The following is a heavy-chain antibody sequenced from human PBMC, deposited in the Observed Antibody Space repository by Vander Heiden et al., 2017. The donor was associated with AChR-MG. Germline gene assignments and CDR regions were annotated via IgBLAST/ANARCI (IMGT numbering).Heavy chain of an antibody. CDR2: ISYDGSNK. Sequence: QVQLVESGGGVVQPGRSLRLSCAASGFTFSSYGMHWVRQAPGKGLEWVAVISYDGSNKYYAESVKGRVTISRDNSKNTLYWQMNSLRAEEPAVYYCATGVIAAAESPKRDYFDYWCQGTLVTVSS. CDR1: GFTFSSYG. V-gene: IGHV3-30*03. D-gene: IGHD6-13*01. J-gene: IGHJ4*02. CDR3: ATGVIAAAESPKRDYFDY.